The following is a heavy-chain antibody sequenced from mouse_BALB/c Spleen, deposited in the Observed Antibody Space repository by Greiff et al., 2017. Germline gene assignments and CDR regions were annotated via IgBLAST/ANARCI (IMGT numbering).Heavy chain of an antibody. CDR1: GYTFTSYT. D-gene: IGHD1-1*01. CDR2: INPSSGYT. V-gene: IGHV1-4*01. CDR3: AREIGLDLLPLAY. Sequence: VQLQQSGAELARPGASVKMSCKASGYTFTSYTMHWVKQRPGQGLEWIGYINPSSGYTNYNQKFKDKATLTADKSSSTAYMQLSSLTSEDSAVYYCAREIGLDLLPLAYWGQGTLVTVSA. J-gene: IGHJ3*01.